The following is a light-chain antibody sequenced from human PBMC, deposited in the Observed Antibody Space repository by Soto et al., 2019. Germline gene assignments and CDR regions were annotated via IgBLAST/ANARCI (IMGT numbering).Light chain of an antibody. J-gene: IGKJ5*01. CDR1: QSVSGR. V-gene: IGKV3-20*01. CDR2: GAS. Sequence: EIVLTQSPGTLSLSPVERATLFCRVSQSVSGRLAWYQQRPGQAPRLLISGASSRATGIPDRFSGSGSGTDFTLTISRLEPEDFALYYCQQYAHSTPISFGQGTRLEIK. CDR3: QQYAHSTPIS.